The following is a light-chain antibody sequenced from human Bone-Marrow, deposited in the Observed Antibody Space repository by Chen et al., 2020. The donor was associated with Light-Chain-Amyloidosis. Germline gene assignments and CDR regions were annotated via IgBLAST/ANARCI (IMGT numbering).Light chain of an antibody. Sequence: EIVLTQSPGTLSLFPGEGANLSCRASQTISSHYLTWYQQKLGQAPRLLIYGSTSRATGIPDRVTGRVSGTDFTLTINRLEPEDFAMYYCKQYGTSPFTFGGGTKVEIK. CDR1: QTISSHY. CDR2: GST. J-gene: IGKJ4*01. CDR3: KQYGTSPFT. V-gene: IGKV3-20*01.